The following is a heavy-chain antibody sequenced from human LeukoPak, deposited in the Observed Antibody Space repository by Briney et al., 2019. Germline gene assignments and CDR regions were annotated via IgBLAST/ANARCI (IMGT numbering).Heavy chain of an antibody. CDR1: AITFSDYH. CDR3: VRDRDWAFAY. V-gene: IGHV3-69-1*01. D-gene: IGHD2-21*01. CDR2: IGSGYNI. J-gene: IGHJ4*02. Sequence: NPGGSLRLFCAASAITFSDYHMNWVRQAPGKGLEWVAYIGSGYNIYYADSVKGRFTISRDSAKNSLYLQMNSLGAEDSAVYYCVRDRDWAFAYWGQGTLVTVSS.